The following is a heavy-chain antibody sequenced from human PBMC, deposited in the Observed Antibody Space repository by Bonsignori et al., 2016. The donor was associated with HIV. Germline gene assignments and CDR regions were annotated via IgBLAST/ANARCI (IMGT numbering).Heavy chain of an antibody. CDR2: ISSSGSTI. Sequence: EVQLVESGGGLVQPGGSLRLSCAASGFTFSSYEMNWVRQAPGKGLEWVSYISSSGSTIYYADSVKGRFTISRDNAKNSLYLQMNSLRAEDTAVYYCARDRGFLEWLSQYYYYYGMDVWGQG. CDR3: ARDRGFLEWLSQYYYYYGMDV. D-gene: IGHD3-3*01. V-gene: IGHV3-48*03. J-gene: IGHJ6*02. CDR1: GFTFSSYE.